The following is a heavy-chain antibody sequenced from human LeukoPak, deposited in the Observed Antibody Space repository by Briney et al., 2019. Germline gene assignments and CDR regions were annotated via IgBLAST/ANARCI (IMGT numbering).Heavy chain of an antibody. D-gene: IGHD5-24*01. J-gene: IGHJ4*02. Sequence: GGSLRLSCAASGFTFNSYPMTWVRQAPGRGLEWVASVSSGSTYIYYTNSVKGRFTVSRDNAGKSVDLQMNSLRAENTALYFCAREYGYNKRIDYWGQATLVTVCS. V-gene: IGHV3-21*01. CDR3: AREYGYNKRIDY. CDR2: VSSGSTYI. CDR1: GFTFNSYP.